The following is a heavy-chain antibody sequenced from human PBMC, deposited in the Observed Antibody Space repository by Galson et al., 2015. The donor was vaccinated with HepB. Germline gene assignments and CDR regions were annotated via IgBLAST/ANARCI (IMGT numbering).Heavy chain of an antibody. CDR3: ARDERSLTYRLIAFYGMDV. Sequence: SVKVSCKASGYTFTSYGITWVRQAPGQGLEWMGWISAHNGKTKYAEKFQGRVSMTTDTSTNTANLELRSLRSDDTATFYCARDERSLTYRLIAFYGMDVWGHGTTVIVSS. CDR1: GYTFTSYG. D-gene: IGHD2-8*01. CDR2: ISAHNGKT. V-gene: IGHV1-18*04. J-gene: IGHJ6*02.